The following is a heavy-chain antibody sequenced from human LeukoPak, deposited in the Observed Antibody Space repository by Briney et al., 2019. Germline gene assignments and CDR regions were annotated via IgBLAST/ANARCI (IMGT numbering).Heavy chain of an antibody. D-gene: IGHD2-8*01. J-gene: IGHJ3*02. CDR2: IYYSGST. V-gene: IGHV4-61*05. CDR1: GGSISSSSYY. CDR3: ARRELMTLDAFDI. Sequence: SETLSLTCTVSGGSISSSSYYWGWIRQPPGKGLEWIGYIYYSGSTNYNPSLKSRVNISIDTSKNQFSLKLSSVTAADRAVYYCARRELMTLDAFDIWGQGTMVTVSS.